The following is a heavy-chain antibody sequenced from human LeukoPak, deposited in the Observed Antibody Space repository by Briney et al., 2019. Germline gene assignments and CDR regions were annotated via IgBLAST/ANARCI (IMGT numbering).Heavy chain of an antibody. CDR3: ARSPYSSSWPVYYFDY. D-gene: IGHD6-13*01. CDR2: IYYSGST. J-gene: IGHJ4*02. Sequence: SETLSLTCTVSGGSISSSSYYWGWIRQPPGKGLEWIGYIYYSGSTYYNPSLKSRVTMSVGTSKNQFSLKLSSVTAVDTAVYYCARSPYSSSWPVYYFDYWGQGTLVTVSS. V-gene: IGHV4-39*07. CDR1: GGSISSSSYY.